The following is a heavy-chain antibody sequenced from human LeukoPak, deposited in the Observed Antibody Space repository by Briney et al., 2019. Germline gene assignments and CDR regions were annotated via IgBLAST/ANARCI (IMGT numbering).Heavy chain of an antibody. D-gene: IGHD6-13*01. CDR2: IYWDDDK. Sequence: SGPTLANPTQTLTLTCTFPGFSLITNGVGVGWIRQPPGEALEWLALIYWDDDKRYSPSLRNRLTITKDTSKNQVILTLTNMDPVDTATYYCAHRREYSSTWYWANFDYWGQGTLVTVSS. CDR3: AHRREYSSTWYWANFDY. J-gene: IGHJ4*02. V-gene: IGHV2-5*02. CDR1: GFSLITNGVG.